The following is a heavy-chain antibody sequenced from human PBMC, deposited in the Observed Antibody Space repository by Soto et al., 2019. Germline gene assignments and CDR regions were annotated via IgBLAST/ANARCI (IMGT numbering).Heavy chain of an antibody. V-gene: IGHV4-31*01. Sequence: QVQLQESGPGLVKPSQTLSLTCTVSGGSITNDGYYWSWIRQPPGKGLEWIGYIYYSGSTYYTLSLKSLVTISVDTSENHFSLMLTSVTAADTAVYYCARYSGYDYLDYWGQGTLVTVSS. CDR3: ARYSGYDYLDY. CDR2: IYYSGST. D-gene: IGHD5-12*01. J-gene: IGHJ4*02. CDR1: GGSITNDGYY.